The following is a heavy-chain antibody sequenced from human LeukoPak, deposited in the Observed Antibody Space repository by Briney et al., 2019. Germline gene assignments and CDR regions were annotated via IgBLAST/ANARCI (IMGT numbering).Heavy chain of an antibody. V-gene: IGHV4-39*02. Sequence: SETLSLTCTVSGGSISSSSDYWGWIRQPPGKGLEWIGSIYYSGSTYYNPSLKSRVTISVDTSKNQFSLKLSSVTAADTAVYYCAKDRSATVIDAFDIWGQGTMVTVSS. CDR2: IYYSGST. CDR1: GGSISSSSDY. CDR3: AKDRSATVIDAFDI. J-gene: IGHJ3*02. D-gene: IGHD4-17*01.